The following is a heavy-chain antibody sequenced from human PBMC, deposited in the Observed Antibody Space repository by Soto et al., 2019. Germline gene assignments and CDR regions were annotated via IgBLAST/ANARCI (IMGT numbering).Heavy chain of an antibody. D-gene: IGHD3-10*01. J-gene: IGHJ5*02. CDR3: AKGGSITMVGFGWFDP. CDR2: ISWNSGSI. Sequence: EVQLVESGGGLVQPGRSLRLSCAASGFTFDDYAMHWVRQAPGKGLEWVSGISWNSGSIGYADSVKGRFTISRDNAKNSLYLHMNSLRAEDTALYYCAKGGSITMVGFGWFDPWGKGTLVTVSS. CDR1: GFTFDDYA. V-gene: IGHV3-9*01.